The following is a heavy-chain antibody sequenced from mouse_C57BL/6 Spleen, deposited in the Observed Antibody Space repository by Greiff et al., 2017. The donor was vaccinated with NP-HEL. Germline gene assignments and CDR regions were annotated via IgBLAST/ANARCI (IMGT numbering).Heavy chain of an antibody. CDR2: IDPSDSYT. Sequence: QVQLQQPGAELVKPGASVKLSCTASGYTFPSYWMQWVKQRPGQGLAWIGEIDPSDSYTNYNQTFKGKATLTVDTSSSTAYMQLSSLTSEDSAVYYCARLEGYWGQGTTLTVSS. CDR1: GYTFPSYW. CDR3: ARLEGY. V-gene: IGHV1-50*01. J-gene: IGHJ2*01.